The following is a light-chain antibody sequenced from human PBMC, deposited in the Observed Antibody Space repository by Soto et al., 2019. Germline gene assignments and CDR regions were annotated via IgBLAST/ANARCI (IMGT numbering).Light chain of an antibody. CDR3: QQRSNWPRT. Sequence: EIVLTQSPATLSLSPGERATLSCRASQSVSSYLAWYQQKPGQAPTLLIYDASNRATGIPARFSGSGSGTGFTLTISSLEPEDFAVYYCQQRSNWPRTFGQGTKVEIK. V-gene: IGKV3-11*01. CDR2: DAS. J-gene: IGKJ1*01. CDR1: QSVSSY.